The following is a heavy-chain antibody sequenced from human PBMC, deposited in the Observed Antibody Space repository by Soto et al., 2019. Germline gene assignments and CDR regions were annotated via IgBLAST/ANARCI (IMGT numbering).Heavy chain of an antibody. V-gene: IGHV5-51*01. Sequence: PGESLKSSCQGSQEIFTSNWIGWLRQMPGKGLEWMGVIYPDDSDVKYNPSFQGQVTISVDKSISTAYLQWSRLRDSDTAMYFCARHGVSLGPFDYWGQGTPVTVSS. D-gene: IGHD3-3*01. J-gene: IGHJ4*02. CDR3: ARHGVSLGPFDY. CDR1: QEIFTSNW. CDR2: IYPDDSDV.